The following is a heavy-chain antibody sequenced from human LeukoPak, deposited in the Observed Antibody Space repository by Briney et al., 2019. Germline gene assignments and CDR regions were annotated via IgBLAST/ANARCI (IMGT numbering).Heavy chain of an antibody. D-gene: IGHD3-9*01. V-gene: IGHV4-34*01. J-gene: IGHJ4*02. CDR2: INHSGST. CDR1: GGSFSGYY. Sequence: SETLSLTCAVYGGSFSGYYWSWIRQPPGKGLEWIGEINHSGSTNYNPSLKSRVTISVDTSKNQFSLKLSSVTAADTAVYYCASHYDILTGYYYYWGQGTLVTVSS. CDR3: ASHYDILTGYYYY.